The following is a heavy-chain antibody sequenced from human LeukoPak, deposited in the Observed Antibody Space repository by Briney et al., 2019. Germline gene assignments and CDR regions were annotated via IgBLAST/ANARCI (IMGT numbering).Heavy chain of an antibody. D-gene: IGHD6-13*01. CDR3: ARDLIAAAGTTRRRNDAFDI. CDR1: GYTFTSYY. Sequence: ASVKVSCKASGYTFTSYYMHWVRQAPGQGLEWMGIINPSGGSTSYAQKFQGRVTMTRDTSTSTVYMELSSLRSEDTAVYYCARDLIAAAGTTRRRNDAFDIWGRGTMVTVSP. J-gene: IGHJ3*02. V-gene: IGHV1-46*01. CDR2: INPSGGST.